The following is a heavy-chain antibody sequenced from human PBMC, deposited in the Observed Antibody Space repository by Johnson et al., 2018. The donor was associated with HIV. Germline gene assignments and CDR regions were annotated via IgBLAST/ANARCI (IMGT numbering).Heavy chain of an antibody. CDR3: ARELTVDWLNPTI. J-gene: IGHJ3*02. V-gene: IGHV3-23*04. CDR1: GFTFSSYA. CDR2: ISGSGGST. D-gene: IGHD3-3*01. Sequence: VRLVETGGGLVQPGGSLRLSCAASGFTFSSYAMSWVRQAPGKGLEWVSAISGSGGSTYYADSVKGRFTISRDNTKNTLYLQMNSLSPAGTAVYYCARELTVDWLNPTIWGQGTMVTVSS.